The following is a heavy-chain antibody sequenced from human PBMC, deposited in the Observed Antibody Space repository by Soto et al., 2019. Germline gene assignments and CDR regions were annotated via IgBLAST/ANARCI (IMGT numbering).Heavy chain of an antibody. CDR2: IVVGSGNT. Sequence: SVKVSCKASGFTFTSSAVQWVRQARGQRLEWIGWIVVGSGNTNDAQKFQERVTITRDMSTSTAYMELSSLRSEDTAVYYCAADVPDYGDYYYYYGMDVWGQGTTVTVSS. V-gene: IGHV1-58*01. CDR3: AADVPDYGDYYYYYGMDV. D-gene: IGHD4-17*01. J-gene: IGHJ6*02. CDR1: GFTFTSSA.